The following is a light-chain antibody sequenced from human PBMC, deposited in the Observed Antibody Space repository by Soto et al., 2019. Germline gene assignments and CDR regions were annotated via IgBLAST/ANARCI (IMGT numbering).Light chain of an antibody. CDR3: QQYNNWPPCT. Sequence: EIVMTQSPATLSVSPGERATLSCRASQSVSSNLAWYQQKPGQAPRLLIYGASTRATGIPARFSGSGSGTEFTLPISSLQYEDFAVYYCQQYNNWPPCTFGQGTKVEIK. V-gene: IGKV3-15*01. J-gene: IGKJ1*01. CDR1: QSVSSN. CDR2: GAS.